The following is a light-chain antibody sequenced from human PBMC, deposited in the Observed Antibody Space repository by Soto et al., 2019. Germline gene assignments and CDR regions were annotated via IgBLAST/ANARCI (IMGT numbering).Light chain of an antibody. CDR3: QQYNSYPWT. CDR1: QSISSY. CDR2: AAS. J-gene: IGKJ1*01. V-gene: IGKV1-5*01. Sequence: GDRVTITCRASQSISSYLNWYQQKPGKAPKLLIYAASSLQSGVPSRFSGSGSGTEFTLTITSLQPDDFATYYCQQYNSYPWTFGQGTKVDI.